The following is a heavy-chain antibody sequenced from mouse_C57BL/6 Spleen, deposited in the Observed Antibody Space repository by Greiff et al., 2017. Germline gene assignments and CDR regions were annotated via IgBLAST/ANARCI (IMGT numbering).Heavy chain of an antibody. CDR1: GFSFNPYA. CDR3: VRELGLDY. Sequence: EVQLQESGGGLVQPKGSLKLSCAASGFSFNPYAMNWVRQAPGKGLEWVARIRSKSNNYATYYADSVKDRFTNSRDDSESRLYLLMNNLKTEDTAMYYCVRELGLDYWGQGTTLTVSS. CDR2: IRSKSNNYAT. V-gene: IGHV10-1*01. J-gene: IGHJ2*01. D-gene: IGHD4-1*01.